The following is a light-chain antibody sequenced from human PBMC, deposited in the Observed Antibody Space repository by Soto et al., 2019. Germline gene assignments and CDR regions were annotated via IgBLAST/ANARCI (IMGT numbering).Light chain of an antibody. CDR1: QPVDSTY. CDR3: QQYDTSPPLYT. CDR2: RAS. J-gene: IGKJ2*01. Sequence: EVVLTQSPGTLSLSPGERATLSCRASQPVDSTYLAWYQQKPGQAPRLLIYRASSRAAGVPDRFSGSGSGTDFTLTISKLEPEDFAVYYCQQYDTSPPLYTFGQGTKLEIK. V-gene: IGKV3-20*01.